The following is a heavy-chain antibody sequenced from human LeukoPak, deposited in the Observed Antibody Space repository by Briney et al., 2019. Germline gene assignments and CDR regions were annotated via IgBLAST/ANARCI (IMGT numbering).Heavy chain of an antibody. CDR2: INHSGST. CDR1: GGSFSGYY. D-gene: IGHD1-14*01. J-gene: IGHJ5*02. Sequence: SETLSLTCAVHGGSFSGYYWSWIRQPPGKGLEWIGEINHSGSTNYNPSLKSRVTISVDTSKNQFSLKLSSVTAADTAVYYCARRRVRKPDNWFDPWGQGTLVTVSS. V-gene: IGHV4-34*01. CDR3: ARRRVRKPDNWFDP.